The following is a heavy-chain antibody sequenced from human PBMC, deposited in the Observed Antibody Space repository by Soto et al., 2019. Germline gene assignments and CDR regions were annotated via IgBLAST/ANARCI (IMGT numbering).Heavy chain of an antibody. Sequence: QVQLVQSGAEVKKPGASVKVSCKASGYTFTSYGISWVRQAPGQGLEWMGWISAYNGNTNYAQKLQGRVTMTTDTSTSTAYMELRSLRSDDTAVYYCARRRWPRFQHYYYYYMDVWGKGTTVTVSS. CDR2: ISAYNGNT. V-gene: IGHV1-18*01. D-gene: IGHD5-12*01. CDR3: ARRRWPRFQHYYYYYMDV. CDR1: GYTFTSYG. J-gene: IGHJ6*03.